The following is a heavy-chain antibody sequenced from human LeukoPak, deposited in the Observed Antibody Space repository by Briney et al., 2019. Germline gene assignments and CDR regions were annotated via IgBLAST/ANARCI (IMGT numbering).Heavy chain of an antibody. Sequence: GGSLRLSCAAFGITFSNSWMCWVRQAPGKGLEWVANIKEDGSEKYYVNSVKGRFTISRDNAKNSLYLQMNSLRAEDTAVYYCARGGGSGSYYKRELDYWGQGTLVTVSS. CDR2: IKEDGSEK. D-gene: IGHD3-10*01. CDR1: GITFSNSW. J-gene: IGHJ4*02. V-gene: IGHV3-7*01. CDR3: ARGGGSGSYYKRELDY.